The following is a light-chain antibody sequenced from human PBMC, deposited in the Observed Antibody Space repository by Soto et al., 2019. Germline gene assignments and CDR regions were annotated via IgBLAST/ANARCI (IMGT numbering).Light chain of an antibody. CDR2: ASS. CDR3: QQVSGYPLS. V-gene: IGKV1-17*01. CDR1: QDIRIA. J-gene: IGKJ4*01. Sequence: DIQMTQSPSSLSASVGDRVTITCRASQDIRIALDWFQQKPGKAPRRLIYASSSLQSGVPSRFSGSGSGTEFTLTISSLQPEDFATYYCQQVSGYPLSFXGGTKVDIK.